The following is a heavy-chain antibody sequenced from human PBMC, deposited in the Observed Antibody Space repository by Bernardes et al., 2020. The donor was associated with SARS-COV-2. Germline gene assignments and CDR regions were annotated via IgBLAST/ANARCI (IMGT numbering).Heavy chain of an antibody. CDR2: INAVWGT. V-gene: IGHV3-23*01. CDR1: GFPFHNYA. D-gene: IGHD1-1*01. J-gene: IGHJ4*02. Sequence: GGSLRLSCAASGFPFHNYAMSWFRQFRGRGLELVSVINAVWGTYSAASVKGRFTISTDSSKQMLFLQMNSLRVEDTAIYYCAKDYMEGGATQLFDYWGQGTLVTVSS. CDR3: AKDYMEGGATQLFDY.